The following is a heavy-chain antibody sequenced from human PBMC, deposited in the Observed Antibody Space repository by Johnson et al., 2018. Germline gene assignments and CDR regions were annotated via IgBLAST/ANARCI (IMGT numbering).Heavy chain of an antibody. J-gene: IGHJ6*02. CDR1: GFTFSSYD. Sequence: VQLVQSGGGLVQPGGSLRLSCAASGFTFSSYDMHWVRQATGKGLEWVSAIGTAGDTYYPGSVQGRFTISRENAKHSLYLQMNSLRAGDTAVHYWARALGRMVRGVIRGYYYYGMDVWGQGTTVTVSS. CDR3: ARALGRMVRGVIRGYYYYGMDV. CDR2: IGTAGDT. D-gene: IGHD3-10*01. V-gene: IGHV3-13*01.